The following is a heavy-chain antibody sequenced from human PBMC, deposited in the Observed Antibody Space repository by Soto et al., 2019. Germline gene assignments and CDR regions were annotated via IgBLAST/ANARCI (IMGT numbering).Heavy chain of an antibody. CDR3: ARVRAPENTMRVVGYFDY. V-gene: IGHV3-11*01. CDR1: GFTFSDYY. CDR2: ISSSGSTI. D-gene: IGHD3-22*01. J-gene: IGHJ4*02. Sequence: GGSLRLSCAASGFTFSDYYMSWIRQAPGKGLERVSYISSSGSTIYYADSVKGRFTISRDNAKNSLCLQMNSLRAEDTAVYYCARVRAPENTMRVVGYFDYWGQGTLVTVSS.